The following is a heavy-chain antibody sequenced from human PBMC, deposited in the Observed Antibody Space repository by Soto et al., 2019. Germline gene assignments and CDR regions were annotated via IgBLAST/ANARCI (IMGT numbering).Heavy chain of an antibody. CDR3: AKDLIRATRDFDY. D-gene: IGHD2-15*01. Sequence: GGSLRLSCAASGFTFSSYAMSWVRQAPGKGLEWVSAIGTSGDSTYYADSVKGRFTISRDNSKNTLYLQMTSLRAEDTAVYYCAKDLIRATRDFDYWGQGTLVTVPS. J-gene: IGHJ4*02. CDR1: GFTFSSYA. V-gene: IGHV3-23*01. CDR2: IGTSGDST.